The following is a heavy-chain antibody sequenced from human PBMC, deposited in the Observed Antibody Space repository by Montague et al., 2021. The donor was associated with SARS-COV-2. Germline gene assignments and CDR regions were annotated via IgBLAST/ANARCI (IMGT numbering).Heavy chain of an antibody. V-gene: IGHV4-34*01. D-gene: IGHD4-11*01. Sequence: SETLSLTCTVSGGSISSSYWTWIRQPPGKGLEWIAEINDRGVTNYNYNPSLGSRVTISADTSKNQFSLKLRSVTAADTAVYYCARWDPQTLTVISLRGKSASDYWGQGTLVTVSS. CDR3: ARWDPQTLTVISLRGKSASDY. CDR2: INDRGVTNY. CDR1: GGSISSSY. J-gene: IGHJ4*02.